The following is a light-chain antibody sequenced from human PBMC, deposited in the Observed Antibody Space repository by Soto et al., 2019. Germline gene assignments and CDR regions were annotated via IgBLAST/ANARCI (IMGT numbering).Light chain of an antibody. CDR1: SSDVGGYNY. CDR2: DVS. CDR3: CPSTTSSTLRYV. V-gene: IGLV2-14*03. Sequence: QSVLTQPASVSGSPGQSITISCTGTSSDVGGYNYVSWYQQHPGKAPQLMIYDVSNRPSGVSTRFAGSKSGNTASLTISGLQAEDEADYYCCPSTTSSTLRYVFGTGTKVTVL. J-gene: IGLJ1*01.